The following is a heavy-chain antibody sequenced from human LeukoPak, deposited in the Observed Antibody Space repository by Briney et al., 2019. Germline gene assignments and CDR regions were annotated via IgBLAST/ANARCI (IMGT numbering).Heavy chain of an antibody. D-gene: IGHD3-22*01. CDR1: GGSISSYY. CDR3: ARVFPTYYYDSSGFWYAFDI. CDR2: IYYSGST. Sequence: SETLSLTCTVSGGSISSYYWSWIRQPPGKGLEWIGYIYYSGSTNYNPSLKSRVTISVDTSENQFSLKLSSVTAADTAVYYCARVFPTYYYDSSGFWYAFDIWGQGTMVTVSS. J-gene: IGHJ3*02. V-gene: IGHV4-59*01.